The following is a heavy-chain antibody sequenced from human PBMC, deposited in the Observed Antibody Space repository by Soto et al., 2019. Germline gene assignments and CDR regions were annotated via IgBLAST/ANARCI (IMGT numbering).Heavy chain of an antibody. CDR1: GGSISNFY. CDR3: SRTGDGSAFYSDY. Sequence: SETLSLTCTVSGGSISNFYWSWIRQPPGKGLEWIGFIYYTGSTNYNPSLKSRVTISVDTSKNQVSLKLCSVTAAYTAVYYCSRTGDGSAFYSDYWGQGTLVTVSS. V-gene: IGHV4-59*01. D-gene: IGHD3-22*01. J-gene: IGHJ4*02. CDR2: IYYTGST.